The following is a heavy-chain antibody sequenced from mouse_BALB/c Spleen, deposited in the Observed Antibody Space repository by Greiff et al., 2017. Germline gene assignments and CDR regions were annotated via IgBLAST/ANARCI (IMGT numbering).Heavy chain of an antibody. CDR3: ARGGLRLPWFAY. Sequence: VQLQQSGAELARPGASVKMSCKASGYTFTSYTMHWVKQRPGQGLEWIGYINPSSGYTNYNQKFKDKATLTADKSSSTAYMQLSSLTSEDSAVYYCARGGLRLPWFAYWGQGTLVTVSA. CDR2: INPSSGYT. CDR1: GYTFTSYT. V-gene: IGHV1-4*01. D-gene: IGHD1-2*01. J-gene: IGHJ3*01.